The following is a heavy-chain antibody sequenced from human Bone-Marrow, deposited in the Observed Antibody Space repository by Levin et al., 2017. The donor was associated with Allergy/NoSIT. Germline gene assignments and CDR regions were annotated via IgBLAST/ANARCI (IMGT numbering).Heavy chain of an antibody. V-gene: IGHV3-30*03. J-gene: IGHJ4*02. CDR3: ARDTSRGIAVVAAATGDLDY. Sequence: GESLKISCAASGFAFSSHAIHWVRQAPGKGLEWVAVISYDGSSTYYGDSVKGRFTISRDNSKDTLYLQLNSLRTEDTAVYYCARDTSRGIAVVAAATGDLDYWGQGALVSVSS. CDR2: ISYDGSST. CDR1: GFAFSSHA. D-gene: IGHD2-15*01.